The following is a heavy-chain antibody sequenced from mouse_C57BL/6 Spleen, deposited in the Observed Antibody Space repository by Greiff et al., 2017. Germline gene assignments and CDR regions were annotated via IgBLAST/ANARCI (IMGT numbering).Heavy chain of an antibody. J-gene: IGHJ1*03. CDR2: IYPGDGDT. CDR3: AREGDNGNWYFDV. CDR1: GYAFSSSW. V-gene: IGHV1-82*01. D-gene: IGHD2-1*01. Sequence: QVQLQQSGPELVKPGASVKISCKASGYAFSSSWMNWVKQRPGKGLEWIGRIYPGDGDTNYNGKFKGKATLTADKSSSTAYMQLSSLTSEDSAVYFCAREGDNGNWYFDVWGTGTTVTVSS.